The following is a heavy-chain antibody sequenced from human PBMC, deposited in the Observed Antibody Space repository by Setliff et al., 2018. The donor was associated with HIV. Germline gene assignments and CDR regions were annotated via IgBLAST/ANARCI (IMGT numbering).Heavy chain of an antibody. V-gene: IGHV4-38-2*01. D-gene: IGHD4-17*01. Sequence: ETLSLTCDVSGFSISSRYYWGWIRQSPGKGLEWIGNIYHTGSTYYNPSLKSRVTISVDTSKNHFSLKLNSVTAADTAVYYCARAPGPYGDYNWFDPWGQGALVTVSS. J-gene: IGHJ5*02. CDR3: ARAPGPYGDYNWFDP. CDR1: GFSISSRYY. CDR2: IYHTGST.